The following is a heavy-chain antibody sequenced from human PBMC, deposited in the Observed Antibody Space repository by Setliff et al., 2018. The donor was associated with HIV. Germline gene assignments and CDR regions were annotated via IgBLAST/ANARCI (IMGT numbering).Heavy chain of an antibody. CDR1: GYSFSTYW. Sequence: GESLKISCKGSGYSFSTYWIGWVRQMPGKGLEWMGMIYPGDSETRYGPSFEGHVTISADKSNSTASLEWSSLKASDTAMYYCARLSKYYDFWTPDSWGQGTLVTVSS. V-gene: IGHV5-51*01. CDR2: IYPGDSET. CDR3: ARLSKYYDFWTPDS. J-gene: IGHJ4*02. D-gene: IGHD3-3*01.